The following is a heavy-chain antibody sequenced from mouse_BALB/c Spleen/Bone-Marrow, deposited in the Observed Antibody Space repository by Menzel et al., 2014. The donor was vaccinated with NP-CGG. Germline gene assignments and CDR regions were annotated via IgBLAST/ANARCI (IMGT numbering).Heavy chain of an antibody. Sequence: VQLQQSGAELVKPGASVKLSCKASGYTFTNYWMHWVKQRPGQGLEWIGEIDPSDSYSNYNQNFKGKATLTVDKSSSTAYMQLTSLTSEDSAVYYCARGVVYYYAMDYWRQGTSVTVSS. CDR1: GYTFTNYW. CDR2: IDPSDSYS. V-gene: IGHV1-69*02. J-gene: IGHJ4*01. CDR3: ARGVVYYYAMDY.